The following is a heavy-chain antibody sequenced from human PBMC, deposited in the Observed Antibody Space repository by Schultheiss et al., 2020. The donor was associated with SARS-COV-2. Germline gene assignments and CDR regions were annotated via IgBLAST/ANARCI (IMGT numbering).Heavy chain of an antibody. D-gene: IGHD6-13*01. CDR3: ARGDSSSWYPPPNYYYGMDV. CDR1: GFTFSSYW. J-gene: IGHJ6*02. V-gene: IGHV3-74*01. CDR2: INSDGSST. Sequence: GESLKISCAASGFTFSSYWMHWVRQAPGKGLVWVSRINSDGSSTSYADSVKGRFTISRDNAKNTLYLQMNSLRAEDTAVYYCARGDSSSWYPPPNYYYGMDVWGQGTTVTVSS.